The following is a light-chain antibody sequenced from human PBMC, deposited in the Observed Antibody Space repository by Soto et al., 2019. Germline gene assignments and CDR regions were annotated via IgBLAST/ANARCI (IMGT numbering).Light chain of an antibody. CDR3: QSYDDTLSGMV. J-gene: IGLJ3*02. V-gene: IGLV1-40*02. Sequence: QSVLTQPPSVSGAPGQSITISSSGTSSNIGAGYDVHWYQQLPGTAPKLLIFGNTNRPSGVPDRFSGSKSGTSASLAIAGLQPEDEADYHCQSYDDTLSGMVFGGGTKLTVL. CDR2: GNT. CDR1: SSNIGAGYD.